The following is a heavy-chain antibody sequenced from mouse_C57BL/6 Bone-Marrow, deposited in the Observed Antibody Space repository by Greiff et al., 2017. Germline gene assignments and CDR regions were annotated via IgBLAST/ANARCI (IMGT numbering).Heavy chain of an antibody. D-gene: IGHD2-5*01. J-gene: IGHJ4*01. Sequence: EVMLVESGPVLVKPGASVKMSCKASGYTFTDYYMNWVKQSHGKSLEWIGVINPYNGGTSYNQKFKGKATLTVDKSSSTAYMELNSLTSEDSAVYYCARGGAYYSNYNAMDYWGQGTSVTVSS. V-gene: IGHV1-19*01. CDR3: ARGGAYYSNYNAMDY. CDR1: GYTFTDYY. CDR2: INPYNGGT.